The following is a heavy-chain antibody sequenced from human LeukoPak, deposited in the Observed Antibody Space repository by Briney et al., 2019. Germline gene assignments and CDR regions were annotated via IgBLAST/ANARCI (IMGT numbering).Heavy chain of an antibody. CDR2: ISYIGST. CDR1: GGSISNYY. J-gene: IGHJ6*03. CDR3: AGSYHYYMDV. Sequence: PSETLSLTCTVSGGSISNYYWSWTRQPPGKGLEWIGYISYIGSTKYNPSLKSRVTISEDTSKKQFSLKLSSVTAADTAVYYCAGSYHYYMDVWGKGTTVTVSS. V-gene: IGHV4-59*01.